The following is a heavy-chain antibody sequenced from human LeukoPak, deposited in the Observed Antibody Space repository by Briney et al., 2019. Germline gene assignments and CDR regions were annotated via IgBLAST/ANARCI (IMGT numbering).Heavy chain of an antibody. Sequence: GGSLRLSCAASGFTFSSYWMSLVRQAPGKGLEWVANIKQDGSEKYYVDSVKGRFTISRDNAKNLLYLQMNSLRAEDTAVYYCARDSPTTVTPDAFDIWGQGTMVTVSS. D-gene: IGHD4-17*01. CDR3: ARDSPTTVTPDAFDI. J-gene: IGHJ3*02. CDR1: GFTFSSYW. CDR2: IKQDGSEK. V-gene: IGHV3-7*01.